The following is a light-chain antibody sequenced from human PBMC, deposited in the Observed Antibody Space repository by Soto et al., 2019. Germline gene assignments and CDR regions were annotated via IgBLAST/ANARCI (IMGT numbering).Light chain of an antibody. J-gene: IGLJ1*01. CDR2: DVT. Sequence: QSVLTQPASVSGSPGQSITISCTGTSDDVGGYNYVSWYQQHPSKVPQLIVYDVTNRPSGGSIRFSGPKSGNPASLTISGFQAEDEADYYCSLFVGSRGLYVFGTGTKVTV. V-gene: IGLV2-14*03. CDR3: SLFVGSRGLYV. CDR1: SDDVGGYNY.